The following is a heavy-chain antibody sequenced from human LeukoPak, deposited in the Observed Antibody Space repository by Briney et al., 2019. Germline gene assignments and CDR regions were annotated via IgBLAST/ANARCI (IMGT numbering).Heavy chain of an antibody. V-gene: IGHV1-8*01. CDR2: MNPNSGNT. J-gene: IGHJ6*03. D-gene: IGHD6-6*01. CDR1: GYTFTSYD. Sequence: ASVKVSCKASGYTFTSYDISWVRQATGQGLEWVGWMNPNSGNTGYAQKFRGRVTMTRNTSISTAYMELSSLRSEDTAVYYCASFRSSSPERPYYYYYYMDVWGKGTTVTVSS. CDR3: ASFRSSSPERPYYYYYYMDV.